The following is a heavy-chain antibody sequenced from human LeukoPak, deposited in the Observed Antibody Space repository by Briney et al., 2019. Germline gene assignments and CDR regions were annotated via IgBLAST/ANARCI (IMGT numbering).Heavy chain of an antibody. CDR2: ISNSGTII. J-gene: IGHJ4*02. V-gene: IGHV3-11*01. CDR1: GFTFSDYY. D-gene: IGHD3-22*01. CDR3: ARGFYYYDSSGHIGDYFDY. Sequence: GGSLSLSCAASGFTFSDYYMSWIRQAPGKGLEWLSYISNSGTIIYYADSVKGRFTISRDNAKNSLYLQMNSLRVDDTAVYYCARGFYYYDSSGHIGDYFDYWGQGTLVTVSS.